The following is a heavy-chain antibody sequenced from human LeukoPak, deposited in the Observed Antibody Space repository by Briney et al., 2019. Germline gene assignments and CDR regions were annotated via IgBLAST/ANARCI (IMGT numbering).Heavy chain of an antibody. J-gene: IGHJ4*02. Sequence: ASVKVSCKASGSIFTGYYMHWVRQAPGQGLEWMGWISAYNGNTNYAQKLQGRVTMTTDTSTSTAYMELRSLRSDDTAVYYCARDFDYYYDSSGYGWGFDYWGQGTLVTVSS. CDR2: ISAYNGNT. CDR3: ARDFDYYYDSSGYGWGFDY. V-gene: IGHV1-18*04. CDR1: GSIFTGYY. D-gene: IGHD3-22*01.